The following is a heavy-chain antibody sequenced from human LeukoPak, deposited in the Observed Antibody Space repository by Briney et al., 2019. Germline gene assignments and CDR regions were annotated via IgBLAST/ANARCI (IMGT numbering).Heavy chain of an antibody. V-gene: IGHV4-61*03. CDR3: ARGRVSSSTWYSTYYYYFYLDV. CDR2: VDHTGST. Sequence: SETLSLTCTVSGGSISSSSYYCGWIRQPPRKGLEWIVYVDHTGSTNFNTPLNGRVSIYRDTNKNLFSLRMRSVTAADTAVYFCARGRVSSSTWYSTYYYYFYLDVWGKGTTVTVSS. D-gene: IGHD1-1*01. J-gene: IGHJ6*03. CDR1: GGSISSSSYY.